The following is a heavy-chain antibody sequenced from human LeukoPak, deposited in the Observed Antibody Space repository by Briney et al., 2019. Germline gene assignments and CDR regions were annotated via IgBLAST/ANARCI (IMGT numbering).Heavy chain of an antibody. CDR1: AFTFSSHP. CDR3: ARISLAPSDNFDS. J-gene: IGHJ4*02. D-gene: IGHD1-1*01. CDR2: ICSSIGCT. Sequence: GGSLRLSCAASAFTFSSHPMGWVRRAPGKGLAWVSSICSSIGCTYQADSVRGRFAISRDDSKNTLYLQMNSLRAEDTAVYYCARISLAPSDNFDSWGQGTLVTVSS. V-gene: IGHV3-23*01.